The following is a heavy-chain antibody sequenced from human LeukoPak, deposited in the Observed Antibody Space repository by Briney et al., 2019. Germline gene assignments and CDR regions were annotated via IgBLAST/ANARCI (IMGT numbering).Heavy chain of an antibody. J-gene: IGHJ4*02. CDR1: GGSISSGDYY. CDR2: IYYSGST. D-gene: IGHD6-13*01. CDR3: ARGRIAAAGKGRYYFDY. Sequence: PSQTLSLTCTVSGGSISSGDYYWSWIRQPPGKGLEWIGYIYYSGSTSYNLSLKSRVTISVDTSKNQFSLKLSSVTAADTAVYYCARGRIAAAGKGRYYFDYWGQGTLVTVSS. V-gene: IGHV4-30-4*01.